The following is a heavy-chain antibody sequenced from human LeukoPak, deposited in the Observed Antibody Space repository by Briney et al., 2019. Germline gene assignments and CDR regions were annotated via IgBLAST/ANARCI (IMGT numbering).Heavy chain of an antibody. CDR1: GGSISSSSYY. J-gene: IGHJ4*02. V-gene: IGHV4-61*05. CDR3: ARVNKIWECFDY. CDR2: MHYSGST. D-gene: IGHD3-3*01. Sequence: SETLSLTCTVSGGSISSSSYYWGWIRQPPGKGLEWIGYMHYSGSTNYNPSLKSRVTISLDTSKNQFSLKLSSVTAADTAVYYCARVNKIWECFDYWGRGTLVTVSS.